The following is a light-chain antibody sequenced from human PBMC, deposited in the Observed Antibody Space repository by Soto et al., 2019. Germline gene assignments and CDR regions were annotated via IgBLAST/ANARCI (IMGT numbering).Light chain of an antibody. V-gene: IGLV1-47*01. CDR2: RND. CDR3: AKWDDSLRVYV. J-gene: IGLJ1*01. Sequence: QSVLPQQPSASGTPGQRVTISCSTTNSRSGSNYVYWYQQLPGAAPKLLIYRNDQRPSGVPDRFSASKSGTSASLAISGLRSEDEADYFCAKWDDSLRVYVFGSGTKLTVL. CDR1: NSRSGSNY.